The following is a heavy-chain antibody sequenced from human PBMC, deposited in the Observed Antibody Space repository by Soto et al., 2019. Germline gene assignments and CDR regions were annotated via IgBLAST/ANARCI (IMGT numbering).Heavy chain of an antibody. CDR2: ISYDGSNK. V-gene: IGHV3-30-3*01. J-gene: IGHJ4*02. Sequence: PVGSLRLSWAASGFTFSSYAMHWVRQAPGKGLEWVAVISYDGSNKYYADSVKGRFTISRDNSKNTLYLQMNSLRAEDTAVYYCARDHITIFGVVTMIFDYWGQGTLVTVSS. CDR1: GFTFSSYA. D-gene: IGHD3-3*01. CDR3: ARDHITIFGVVTMIFDY.